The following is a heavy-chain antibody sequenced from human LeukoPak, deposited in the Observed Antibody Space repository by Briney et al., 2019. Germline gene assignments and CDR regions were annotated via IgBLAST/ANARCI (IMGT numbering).Heavy chain of an antibody. Sequence: GGSLRLSCAASGFTFSDYWMSWVRQAPGKGLEWVANIKQDGSEKYYVDSVKGRFTVSRDNAKNSLYLQMNSLRAEDTAVYYCARDWEYWGQGTLVTVSS. V-gene: IGHV3-7*01. CDR1: GFTFSDYW. D-gene: IGHD1-26*01. CDR3: ARDWEY. J-gene: IGHJ4*02. CDR2: IKQDGSEK.